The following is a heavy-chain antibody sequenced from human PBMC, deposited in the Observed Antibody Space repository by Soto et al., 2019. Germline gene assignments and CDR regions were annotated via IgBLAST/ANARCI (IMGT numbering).Heavy chain of an antibody. D-gene: IGHD1-26*01. Sequence: PGGSLRLSCAGSGFTFSSYGMQWVRQAPGKGLEWVAVIWYDGSNKYYADSVKGRFTISRDNSKNTLYLQMNSLRAEDTAVYYCARGYIVGATIGWFDPWGQGTLVTVS. J-gene: IGHJ5*02. CDR3: ARGYIVGATIGWFDP. CDR2: IWYDGSNK. CDR1: GFTFSSYG. V-gene: IGHV3-33*01.